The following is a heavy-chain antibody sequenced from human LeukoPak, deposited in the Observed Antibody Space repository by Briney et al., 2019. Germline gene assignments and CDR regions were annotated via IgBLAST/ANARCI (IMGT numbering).Heavy chain of an antibody. Sequence: ASVKVSCKASGYTFTSYGISWVRQAPGQGLEWMGWISAYNGNTNYAQKLQGRVTMTTDTSTSTAYMELRSLRSDDTAVYYCARDPISPGSIAAAGTVADYWGQGTLVTVSS. CDR2: ISAYNGNT. CDR1: GYTFTSYG. V-gene: IGHV1-18*01. D-gene: IGHD6-13*01. CDR3: ARDPISPGSIAAAGTVADY. J-gene: IGHJ4*02.